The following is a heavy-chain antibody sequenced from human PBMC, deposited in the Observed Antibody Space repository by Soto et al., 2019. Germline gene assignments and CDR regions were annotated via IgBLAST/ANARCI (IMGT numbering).Heavy chain of an antibody. D-gene: IGHD2-21*01. V-gene: IGHV4-39*01. CDR2: IYYSGST. CDR1: GGSISSRTYY. CDR3: ARHVVASWDDAFDI. J-gene: IGHJ3*02. Sequence: QLQLQESGPGLVRPSETLSLTCTVAGGSISSRTYYWGWIRQSPGKGLEWIGRIYYSGSTYYNPSLKGRVTISVDTSKIQFSLKLSSVTAADTAVYYCARHVVASWDDAFDIWGQGTMVTVSS.